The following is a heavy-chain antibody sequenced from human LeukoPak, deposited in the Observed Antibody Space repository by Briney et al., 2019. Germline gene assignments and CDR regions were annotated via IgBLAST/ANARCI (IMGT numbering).Heavy chain of an antibody. J-gene: IGHJ4*02. CDR2: IHYSGST. D-gene: IGHD4-17*01. CDR1: GGSVSSGSYY. CDR3: ARGGYGVPFDY. Sequence: PPETLSLTCTVSGGSVSSGSYYWRWIRQPPGKGLEWIGNIHYSGSTKYNPSLKSRATISVDTSKNQFSLKLSSVTAADTAVYYCARGGYGVPFDYWGQGTLVTVSS. V-gene: IGHV4-61*01.